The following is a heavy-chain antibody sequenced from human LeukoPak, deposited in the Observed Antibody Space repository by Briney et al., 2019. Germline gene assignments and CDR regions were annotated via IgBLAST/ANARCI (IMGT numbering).Heavy chain of an antibody. V-gene: IGHV1-2*02. CDR1: GYTFTGYY. CDR3: ARATFDFWSGYYLGEFDY. D-gene: IGHD3-3*01. J-gene: IGHJ4*02. Sequence: GASVKVSCKASGYTFTGYYMHWVRQAPGQGLEWMGWINPNSGGTNYAQKFQGRVTMTRDTSISTAYMELSRLRFDDTAVYYCARATFDFWSGYYLGEFDYWGQGTLVTVSS. CDR2: INPNSGGT.